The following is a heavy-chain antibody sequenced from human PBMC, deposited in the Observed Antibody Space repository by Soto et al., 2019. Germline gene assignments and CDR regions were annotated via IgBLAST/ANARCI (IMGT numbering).Heavy chain of an antibody. D-gene: IGHD2-21*02. V-gene: IGHV3-23*01. CDR3: AVSRRDDNFNYHRDCFNF. CDR1: GFSFSSYT. CDR2: VSGRGADK. J-gene: IGHJ3*01. Sequence: PGGSLRLSCAPSGFSFSSYTMNYVRQAPRKGLEWVSGVSGRGADKFYADSVKGRFTISRDNSINLLCLQMNDLSAENTAVYFSAVSRRDDNFNYHRDCFNFWGQGTMVTVSS.